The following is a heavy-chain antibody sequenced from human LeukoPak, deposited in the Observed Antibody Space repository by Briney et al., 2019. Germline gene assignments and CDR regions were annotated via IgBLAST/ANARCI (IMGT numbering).Heavy chain of an antibody. CDR2: INSDGSST. V-gene: IGHV3-74*01. D-gene: IGHD3-10*01. CDR1: GFTVSSNY. Sequence: GGSLRLSCAASGFTVSSNYMSWVRQAPGKGLVWVSRINSDGSSTSYADSVKGRFTISRDNAKNTLYLQMNSLRAEDTAVYYCARAHGSGSYDYWGQGTLVTVSS. J-gene: IGHJ4*02. CDR3: ARAHGSGSYDY.